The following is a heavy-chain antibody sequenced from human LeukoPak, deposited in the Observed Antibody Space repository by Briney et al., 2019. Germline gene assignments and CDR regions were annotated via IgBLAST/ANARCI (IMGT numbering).Heavy chain of an antibody. Sequence: ASVKVSCKASGYTFTSYGISWVRQAPGQGLEWMGWISAYNGNTNYAQKLQGRVTMTTGTSTSTAYMELRSLRSEDTAVYYCARVSDFLYYFDYWGQGTLVTVSS. D-gene: IGHD3-3*01. J-gene: IGHJ4*02. CDR3: ARVSDFLYYFDY. CDR1: GYTFTSYG. V-gene: IGHV1-18*01. CDR2: ISAYNGNT.